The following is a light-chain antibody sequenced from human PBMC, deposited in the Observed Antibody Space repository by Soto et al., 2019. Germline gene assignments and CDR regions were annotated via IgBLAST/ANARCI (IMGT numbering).Light chain of an antibody. V-gene: IGKV3-15*01. CDR3: QQYIHGYT. CDR1: QSVSTS. J-gene: IGKJ2*01. Sequence: EVVMTQSPATLSVFPGERVTLSCRASQSVSTSLAWYQQKPGQAPRLLIYSASTRATGIPARFSGSGSGTEFTLPISSLESEDFAVYYCQQYIHGYTFGQGTELEIK. CDR2: SAS.